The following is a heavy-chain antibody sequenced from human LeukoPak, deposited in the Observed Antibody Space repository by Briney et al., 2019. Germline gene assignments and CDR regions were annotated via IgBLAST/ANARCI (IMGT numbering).Heavy chain of an antibody. V-gene: IGHV3-21*01. Sequence: GGSLRLSCSASGFTFTDYWMSWVRQAPGKGLEWVSSISSSSSYIYYADSVKGRFTISRDNAKNSLYLQMNSLRAEDTAVYYCARDLLGWELHYFDYWGQGTLVTVSS. J-gene: IGHJ4*02. D-gene: IGHD1-26*01. CDR2: ISSSSSYI. CDR3: ARDLLGWELHYFDY. CDR1: GFTFTDYW.